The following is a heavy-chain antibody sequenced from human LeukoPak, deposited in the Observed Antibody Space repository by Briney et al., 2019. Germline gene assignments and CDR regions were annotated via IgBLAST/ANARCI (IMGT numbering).Heavy chain of an antibody. CDR3: AKAGRASHWPGVTYYFGMDV. D-gene: IGHD3/OR15-3a*01. CDR1: GFTFTNYA. V-gene: IGHV3-9*01. Sequence: PGASLKLSCAASGFTFTNYAMHWVRQAPGKGLEWISCISPNSGSIGYADSLKGRFTISRDNAKNSLYLQMNSLRAEDTALYYCAKAGRASHWPGVTYYFGMDVWGQGPKVTVSS. J-gene: IGHJ6*02. CDR2: ISPNSGSI.